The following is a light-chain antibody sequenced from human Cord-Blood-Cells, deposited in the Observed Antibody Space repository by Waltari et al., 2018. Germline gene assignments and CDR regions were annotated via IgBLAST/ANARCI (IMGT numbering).Light chain of an antibody. CDR1: QGISSA. CDR3: QQFNSYPLT. Sequence: ALQLTQSPSSLSASVGHRVTLTCRASQGISSALAWYQQKPGKAPKLLFYDASSLESGVPSRFSGSGSGTDCTLTISSLQPEDFATYYCQQFNSYPLTFGPGTKVDIK. J-gene: IGKJ3*01. CDR2: DAS. V-gene: IGKV1-13*02.